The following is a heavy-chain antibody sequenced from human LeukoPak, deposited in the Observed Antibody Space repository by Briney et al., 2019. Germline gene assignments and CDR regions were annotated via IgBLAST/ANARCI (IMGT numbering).Heavy chain of an antibody. J-gene: IGHJ3*01. V-gene: IGHV3-74*01. CDR2: INRDGGLT. CDR1: GFTFSENW. CDR3: AREEHRLAEAGTSAFDL. Sequence: GGSVRLSCVASGFTFSENWMHWVRQAPGKGLAWFSHINRDGGLTNYADSVKGRFTISRDNARNTVYLQMSSLRVEDTAIYFCAREEHRLAEAGTSAFDLGGQGTLVTVSP. D-gene: IGHD6-13*01.